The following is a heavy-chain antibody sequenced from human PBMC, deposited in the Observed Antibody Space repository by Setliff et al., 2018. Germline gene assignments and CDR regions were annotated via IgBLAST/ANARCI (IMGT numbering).Heavy chain of an antibody. V-gene: IGHV5-51*01. J-gene: IGHJ4*02. CDR1: GYTFTNYW. D-gene: IGHD3-22*01. CDR3: VRHPYYDSSGYYSHFDY. CDR2: LKPGDSGI. Sequence: GESLKISCQGSGYTFTNYWIGWVRQMPGKGLEWMGILKPGDSGIRYSPSFQGQVTLSADTSIATAYLHWTSLKASDTAMYYCVRHPYYDSSGYYSHFDYWGQGALVTVS.